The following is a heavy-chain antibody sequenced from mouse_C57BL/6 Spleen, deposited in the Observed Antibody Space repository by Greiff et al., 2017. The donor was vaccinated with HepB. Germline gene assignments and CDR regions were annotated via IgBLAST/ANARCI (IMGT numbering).Heavy chain of an antibody. Sequence: VKLQQSGPELVKPGASVKISCKASGYAFSSSWMNWVKQRPGKGLEWIGRIYPGDGDTNYNGKFKGKATLTADKSSSTAYMQLSSLTSEDSAVYFCARGGLYSNYYFDYWGQGTTLTVSS. V-gene: IGHV1-82*01. J-gene: IGHJ2*01. CDR2: IYPGDGDT. CDR1: GYAFSSSW. D-gene: IGHD2-5*01. CDR3: ARGGLYSNYYFDY.